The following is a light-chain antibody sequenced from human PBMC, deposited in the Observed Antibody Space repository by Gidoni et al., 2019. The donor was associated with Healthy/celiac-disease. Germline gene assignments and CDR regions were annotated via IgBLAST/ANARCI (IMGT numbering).Light chain of an antibody. J-gene: IGKJ2*01. V-gene: IGKV3-20*01. Sequence: EIMLTQSPGTLSLSPGERATLSCRASQSVSSSYLAWYQQKPGQAPRLLIYGASSRATGIPDRFSGSGSGTDFTLTISRLEPEDFALYYCQQYGSSPYTFXXXTKLEIK. CDR1: QSVSSSY. CDR2: GAS. CDR3: QQYGSSPYT.